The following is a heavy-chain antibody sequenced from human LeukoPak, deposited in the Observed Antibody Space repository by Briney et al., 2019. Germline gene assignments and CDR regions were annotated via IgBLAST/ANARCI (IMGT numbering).Heavy chain of an antibody. CDR3: ARVYQSAEYYFDY. CDR1: GGSISTYY. V-gene: IGHV4-59*01. CDR2: IYYTGST. Sequence: SETLSLTCTVSGGSISTYYWSWIRQPPGKGLEWIGYIYYTGSTEYHPSLKSRVTISLDTSKNQFSLKLTSVTAADTAVYYCARVYQSAEYYFDYWGQGNLVSVSS. D-gene: IGHD2-2*01. J-gene: IGHJ4*02.